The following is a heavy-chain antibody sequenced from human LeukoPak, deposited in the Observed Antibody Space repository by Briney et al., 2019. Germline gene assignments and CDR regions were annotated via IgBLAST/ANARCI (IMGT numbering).Heavy chain of an antibody. CDR2: IYSDNT. CDR1: GFTVSSNS. J-gene: IGHJ3*02. V-gene: IGHV3-53*01. D-gene: IGHD3-22*01. Sequence: GGSLRLSCTVSGFTVSSNSMSWVRQAPGKGLEWVSFIYSDNTHCSDSVKGRFTISRDNSKNTLYLQMNSLRAEDTAVYYCAAYYDSSGYYPLVHAFDIWGQGTMVTVSS. CDR3: AAYYDSSGYYPLVHAFDI.